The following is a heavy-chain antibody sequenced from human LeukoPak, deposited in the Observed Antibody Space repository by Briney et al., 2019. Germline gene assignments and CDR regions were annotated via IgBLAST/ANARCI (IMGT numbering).Heavy chain of an antibody. J-gene: IGHJ3*01. CDR1: GYTFTGYY. V-gene: IGHV1-8*02. CDR3: ARGRGVFGIAVALPF. CDR2: MNPNSGNT. Sequence: ASVKVSCKASGYTFTGYYMHWVRQAPGQGLEWMGWMNPNSGNTGYAQKFQGRVTMTRNTSISTAYMELSSPRSEDTAVYYCARGRGVFGIAVALPFWGQGTMVTVSS. D-gene: IGHD6-19*01.